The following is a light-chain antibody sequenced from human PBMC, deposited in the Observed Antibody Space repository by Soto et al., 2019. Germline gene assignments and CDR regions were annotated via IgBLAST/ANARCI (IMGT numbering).Light chain of an antibody. CDR3: VAWDDSLNGYVV. V-gene: IGLV1-44*01. CDR1: SSNIGSNT. Sequence: QSALTQPPSASGTPGQRVTISCSGSSSNIGSNTVNWYQQLPGTAPKLVIYSNNQRPSGVPDRFSGSKSGTSASLVISGLQSEDEADYYCVAWDDSLNGYVVFGGGTKVTVL. J-gene: IGLJ2*01. CDR2: SNN.